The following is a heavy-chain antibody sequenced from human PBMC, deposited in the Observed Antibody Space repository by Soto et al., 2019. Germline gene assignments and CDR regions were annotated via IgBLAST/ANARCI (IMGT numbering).Heavy chain of an antibody. CDR2: ISNDGNNK. CDR1: GFTFSAYG. J-gene: IGHJ4*02. CDR3: AKDSGRGSADYYFDY. D-gene: IGHD3-10*01. V-gene: IGHV3-30*18. Sequence: QVQLVESGGGVVQPGRSLRLSCADSGFTFSAYGMHWVRQAPGKGLERVAVISNDGNNKYHADSVKGRFTISRDNSKNTLYLQMNSLRAEDTAVYYCAKDSGRGSADYYFDYWGRGTLVTVSS.